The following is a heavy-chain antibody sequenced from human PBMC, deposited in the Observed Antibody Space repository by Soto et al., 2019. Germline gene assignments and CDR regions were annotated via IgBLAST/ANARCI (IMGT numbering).Heavy chain of an antibody. CDR3: ARVAFSYFGMDV. CDR1: GGAISSYY. CDR2: VFSSGST. V-gene: IGHV4-4*07. D-gene: IGHD3-3*02. Sequence: TLSLTCSVPGGAISSYYWSWVRQPAGKGLEWIGRVFSSGSTNYNASLKSRVTMSIDTSKNEVSLTLRSVTAADTAVYYCARVAFSYFGMDVWGPRTTVTVSS. J-gene: IGHJ6*02.